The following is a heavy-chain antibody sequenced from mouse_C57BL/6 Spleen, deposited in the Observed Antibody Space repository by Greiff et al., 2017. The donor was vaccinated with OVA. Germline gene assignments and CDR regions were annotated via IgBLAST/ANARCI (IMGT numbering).Heavy chain of an antibody. CDR1: GYTFTSYW. CDR2: IYPGNSGT. J-gene: IGHJ2*01. D-gene: IGHD2-5*01. Sequence: EVQLQQSGTVLARPGASVKMSCKTSGYTFTSYWMHWVKQRPGQGLEWIGVIYPGNSGTSYNQKFKGKATLTVVTSASTAYMELRSLTNEDAAVYYCTKYGYSNYYFDDWGQGTTLTVSS. CDR3: TKYGYSNYYFDD. V-gene: IGHV1-5*01.